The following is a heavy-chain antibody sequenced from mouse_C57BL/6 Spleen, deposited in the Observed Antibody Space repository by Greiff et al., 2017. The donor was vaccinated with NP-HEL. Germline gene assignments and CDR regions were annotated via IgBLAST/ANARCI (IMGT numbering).Heavy chain of an antibody. V-gene: IGHV1-82*01. CDR2: IYPGDGDT. Sequence: VKLVESGPELVKPGASVKISCKASGYAFSSSWMNWVKQRPGKGLEWIGRIYPGDGDTNYNGKFKGKATLTADKSSSTAYMQLSSLTSEDSAVYFCARGGRLNWYFEVWGTGTTVTVSS. J-gene: IGHJ1*03. CDR1: GYAFSSSW. CDR3: ARGGRLNWYFEV. D-gene: IGHD1-1*01.